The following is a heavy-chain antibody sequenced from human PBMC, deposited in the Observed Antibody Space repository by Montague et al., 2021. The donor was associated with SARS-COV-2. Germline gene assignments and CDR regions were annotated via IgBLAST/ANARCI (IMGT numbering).Heavy chain of an antibody. CDR1: GGSFSGYY. V-gene: IGHV4-59*13. J-gene: IGHJ4*02. CDR3: ARSGAVPMD. Sequence: SETLSLTCAVYGGSFSGYYWSWIRQSPGKGLEWIGYFYHSGGTKYNPSLKSRVTISGDTSKNQFSLKLSSVTTADTAVYYCARSGAVPMDWGQGTLVTVSS. CDR2: FYHSGGT. D-gene: IGHD3-10*01.